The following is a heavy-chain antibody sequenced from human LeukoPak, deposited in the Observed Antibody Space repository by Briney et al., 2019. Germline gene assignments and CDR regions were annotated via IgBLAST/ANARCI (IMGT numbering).Heavy chain of an antibody. J-gene: IGHJ4*02. CDR2: ISYDGSNK. V-gene: IGHV3-30*18. D-gene: IGHD4-17*01. Sequence: PGGSLRLSCAASGFTFSSYGMHWVRQAPGKGLEWVAVISYDGSNKYYADSVKGRFTISRDNSKNTLYLQMNSLRAEDTAVYYCAKGDYPFLLWGQGALVTVSS. CDR3: AKGDYPFLL. CDR1: GFTFSSYG.